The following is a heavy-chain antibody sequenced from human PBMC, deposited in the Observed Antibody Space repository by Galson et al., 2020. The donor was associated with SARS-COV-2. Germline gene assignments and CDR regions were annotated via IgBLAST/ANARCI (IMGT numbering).Heavy chain of an antibody. Sequence: SETLSLTCTVSGGSISSYYWSWIRQPPGKGLEWIGYIYYSGSTNYNPSLKSRVTISVDTSKNQFSLKLSSVTAADTAVYYCARGRKIVGATYLDYWGQGTLVTVSS. CDR3: ARGRKIVGATYLDY. V-gene: IGHV4-59*01. J-gene: IGHJ4*02. CDR2: IYYSGST. D-gene: IGHD1-26*01. CDR1: GGSISSYY.